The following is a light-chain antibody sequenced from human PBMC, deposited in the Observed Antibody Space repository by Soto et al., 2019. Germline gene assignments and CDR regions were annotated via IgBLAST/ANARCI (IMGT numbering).Light chain of an antibody. CDR1: QSVSSSS. CDR2: GAS. V-gene: IGKV3-20*01. Sequence: EIVLTQSPGTLSFSPGERATLSCRASQSVSSSSLAWYQQKPGQAPRLLVYGASSRATGIPDRFSGRGSGTDCTLTIGSLEPEDFAVYYCQQYGGSPLVTFGEGTKLEIK. CDR3: QQYGGSPLVT. J-gene: IGKJ2*01.